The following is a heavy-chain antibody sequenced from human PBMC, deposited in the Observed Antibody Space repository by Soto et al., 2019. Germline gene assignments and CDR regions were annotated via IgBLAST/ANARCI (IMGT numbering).Heavy chain of an antibody. CDR3: ARRHYYDSSGSPAFDI. J-gene: IGHJ3*02. CDR1: GGSISSSNW. CDR2: IYHSGST. V-gene: IGHV4-4*02. D-gene: IGHD3-22*01. Sequence: SETLSLTCAVSGGSISSSNWWGWVRQPPGKGLEWIGEIYHSGSTNYNPSLKSRVTISVDKSKNQFSLKLSSVTAADTAVYYCARRHYYDSSGSPAFDIWGQGTMVTVSS.